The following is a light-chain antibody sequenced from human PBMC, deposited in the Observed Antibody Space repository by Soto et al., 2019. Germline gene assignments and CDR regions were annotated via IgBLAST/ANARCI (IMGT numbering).Light chain of an antibody. CDR3: AVWDDSLNGYV. Sequence: QSVLTQPPSASGIPGQRVTISCSGSSSNIGSNTVNWYQQLPGTAPKLLIYSNNQRPSGVPDRFSGSKSGTSASLAISGLQSEDEADYYCAVWDDSLNGYVFGTGTKVTVL. CDR1: SSNIGSNT. J-gene: IGLJ1*01. CDR2: SNN. V-gene: IGLV1-44*01.